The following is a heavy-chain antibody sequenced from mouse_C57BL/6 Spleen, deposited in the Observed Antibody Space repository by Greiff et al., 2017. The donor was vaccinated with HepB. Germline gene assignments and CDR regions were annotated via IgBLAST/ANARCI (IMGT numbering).Heavy chain of an antibody. J-gene: IGHJ3*01. CDR2: IDPSDSEN. Sequence: QVQLQQPGAELVRPGSSVKLSCKASGYTFTSYWMHWVKQRPIQGLEWIGNIDPSDSENHYNQKFKDKATLTVDKSSSTAYMQLSSLTSEDSAVYYCARGEGSSLSWFAYWGQGTLVTVSA. CDR1: GYTFTSYW. CDR3: ARGEGSSLSWFAY. V-gene: IGHV1-52*01. D-gene: IGHD1-1*01.